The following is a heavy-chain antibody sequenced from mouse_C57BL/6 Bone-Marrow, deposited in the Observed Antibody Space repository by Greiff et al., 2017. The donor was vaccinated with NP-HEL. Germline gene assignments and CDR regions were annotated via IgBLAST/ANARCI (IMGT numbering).Heavy chain of an antibody. CDR1: GYSITSGYY. CDR2: ISYDGSN. Sequence: EVKLQESGPGLVKPSQSLSLTCSVTGYSITSGYYWNWIRQFPGNKLEWMGYISYDGSNNYNPSLKNRISITRDTSKNQFFLKLNSVTTEDTATYYCARSQLRLRWFAYWGQGTLVTVSA. V-gene: IGHV3-6*01. J-gene: IGHJ3*01. D-gene: IGHD3-2*02. CDR3: ARSQLRLRWFAY.